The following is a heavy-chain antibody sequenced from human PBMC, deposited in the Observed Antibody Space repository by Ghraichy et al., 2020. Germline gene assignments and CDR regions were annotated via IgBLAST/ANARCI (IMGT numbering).Heavy chain of an antibody. J-gene: IGHJ4*02. D-gene: IGHD1-7*01. CDR3: AKVKLPLELPSYYFDY. CDR1: EFTFPNYA. Sequence: GGSLRLSCAGSEFTFPNYAMSWVRQAPGKGLEWVSSISASGGTTYYADSVKGRFTISRDNARNILYLLMNSLRAEDTALYYCAKVKLPLELPSYYFDYWGQGALVTVSS. CDR2: ISASGGTT. V-gene: IGHV3-23*01.